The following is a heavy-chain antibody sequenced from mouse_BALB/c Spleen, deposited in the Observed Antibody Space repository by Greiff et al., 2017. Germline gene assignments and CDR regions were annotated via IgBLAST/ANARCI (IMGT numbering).Heavy chain of an antibody. Sequence: EVQLVESGGGLVKPGGSLKLSCAASGFTFSSYAMSWVRQSPEKRLEWVAEISSGGSYTYYPDTVTGRFTISRDNAKNTLYLEMSSLRSEDTAMYYCARDGNYAMDYCGQGTSVTVSS. V-gene: IGHV5-9-4*01. CDR1: GFTFSSYA. D-gene: IGHD1-1*01. J-gene: IGHJ4*01. CDR3: ARDGNYAMDY. CDR2: ISSGGSYT.